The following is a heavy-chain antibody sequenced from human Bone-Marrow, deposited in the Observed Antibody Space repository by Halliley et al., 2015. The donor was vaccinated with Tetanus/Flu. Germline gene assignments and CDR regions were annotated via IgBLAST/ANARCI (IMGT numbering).Heavy chain of an antibody. V-gene: IGHV3-23*01. D-gene: IGHD4-4*01. Sequence: VASITGSGGVAGYADPFKGRFIISRDNSKDTLHLQLNSLRADDTAVYYCAKSPSMTAVTTRFDFWGQGALVTVSS. J-gene: IGHJ4*02. CDR3: AKSPSMTAVTTRFDF. CDR2: ITGSGGVA.